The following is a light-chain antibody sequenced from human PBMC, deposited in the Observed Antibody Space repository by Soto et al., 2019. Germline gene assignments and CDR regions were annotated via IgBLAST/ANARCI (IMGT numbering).Light chain of an antibody. J-gene: IGKJ1*01. CDR1: QGISNY. CDR2: AAS. Sequence: DIQMTQSPSSLSASVGDRVTITCRASQGISNYLAWYQQNPGKVPKLLIYAASTLQLGVPSRFSGSGSGTDFTLTISSLQPEDVATYYCQKYNSAPWTFVQGTKVEIK. CDR3: QKYNSAPWT. V-gene: IGKV1-27*01.